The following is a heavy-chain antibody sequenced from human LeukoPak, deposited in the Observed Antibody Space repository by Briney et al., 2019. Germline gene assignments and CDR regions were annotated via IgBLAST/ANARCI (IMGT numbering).Heavy chain of an antibody. J-gene: IGHJ4*02. D-gene: IGHD1-26*01. CDR3: ARGRHSGSYVPFDY. CDR2: IIPIFGTA. V-gene: IGHV1-69*13. Sequence: SVKVSCKASVGTFSSYAISWVRQAPGQGLEWMGGIIPIFGTANYAQKFQGRVTITADESTSTAYMELSSLRSEDTAVYYCARGRHSGSYVPFDYWGQGTLVTVSS. CDR1: VGTFSSYA.